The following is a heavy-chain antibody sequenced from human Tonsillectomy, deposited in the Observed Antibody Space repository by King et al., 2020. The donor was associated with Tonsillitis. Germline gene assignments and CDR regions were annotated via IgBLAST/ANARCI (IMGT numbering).Heavy chain of an antibody. J-gene: IGHJ1*01. D-gene: IGHD3-22*01. CDR2: INPNSGDT. CDR1: GDTFTGHF. CDR3: ATNAIATDTSAYRDFRH. Sequence: QRQLVQSGAALRKPGASVTVSCRTSGDTFTGHFVHWVRQAPGQGLEWMGWINPNSGDTNYAPKFVGRVTLSGDVSGTTAYMGLSSLRPDDTAVYYCATNAIATDTSAYRDFRHWGQGTLVTVSS. V-gene: IGHV1-2*02.